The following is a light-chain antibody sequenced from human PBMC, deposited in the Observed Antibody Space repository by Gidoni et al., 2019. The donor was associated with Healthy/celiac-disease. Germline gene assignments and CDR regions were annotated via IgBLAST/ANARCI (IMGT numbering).Light chain of an antibody. Sequence: DIQMTQSPSTLSASVGDRVTITCRASQSTSSWLAWYQQKPGKAPKLLIYDASSLESGVPSRFSGSGSGTEFTLTISSLQPDDFATYYCQQYNSRRTFGQGTKVEIK. V-gene: IGKV1-5*01. CDR3: QQYNSRRT. J-gene: IGKJ1*01. CDR1: QSTSSW. CDR2: DAS.